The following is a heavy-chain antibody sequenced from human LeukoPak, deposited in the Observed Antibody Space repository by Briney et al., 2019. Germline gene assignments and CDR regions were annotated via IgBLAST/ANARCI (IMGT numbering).Heavy chain of an antibody. J-gene: IGHJ4*02. CDR2: IYYSGST. D-gene: IGHD6-13*01. V-gene: IGHV4-39*07. Sequence: SETLSLTCTVSGGSISSSSYYWGWIRQPPGKGLEWIGSIYYSGSTNYNPSLKSRVTISVDTSKNQFSLKLSSVTAADTAVYYCARVGSRGSSWVPFDYWGQGTLVTVSS. CDR1: GGSISSSSYY. CDR3: ARVGSRGSSWVPFDY.